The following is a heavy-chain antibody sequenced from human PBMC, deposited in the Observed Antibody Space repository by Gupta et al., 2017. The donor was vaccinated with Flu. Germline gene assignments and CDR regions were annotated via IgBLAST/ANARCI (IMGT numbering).Heavy chain of an antibody. CDR1: GGTFSSYA. V-gene: IGHV1-69*01. D-gene: IGHD6-19*01. Sequence: QVQLVQSGAEVKKPGSSVKVSCKASGGTFSSYAISWVRQAPGQGLEWMGGIIPIFGTANYAQKFQGRVTITADESTSTAYMELSSLRSEDTAVYYCARDPRYVAGTGWLGYFDYWGQGTLVTVSS. CDR3: ARDPRYVAGTGWLGYFDY. J-gene: IGHJ4*02. CDR2: IIPIFGTA.